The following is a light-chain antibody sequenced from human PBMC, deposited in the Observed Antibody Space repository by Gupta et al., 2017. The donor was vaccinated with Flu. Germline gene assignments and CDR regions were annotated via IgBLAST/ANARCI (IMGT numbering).Light chain of an antibody. V-gene: IGLV1-44*01. J-gene: IGLJ2*01. CDR2: DDN. CDR3: GSWYDSINGVV. Sequence: RVIISCSRSSADSGGNHVTWYQQHPGRAPKLLIFDDNKRPSGVPNRFSGSKSGSTASLPITELQPEDDADYYCGSWYDSINGVVFGGGTKLTAL. CDR1: SADSGGNH.